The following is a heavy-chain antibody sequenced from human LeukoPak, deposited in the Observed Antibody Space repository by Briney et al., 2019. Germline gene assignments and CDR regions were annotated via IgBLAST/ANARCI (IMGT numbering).Heavy chain of an antibody. V-gene: IGHV4-38-2*02. J-gene: IGHJ4*02. D-gene: IGHD6-13*01. CDR3: ARAAAEDSSWYYFDY. Sequence: SETLSPTCTVSGYSISSGYYWGWIRQPPGKGLEWIGSIYHSGSTYYNPSLKSRVTISVDTSKNQFSLKLSSVAAADTAVYYCARAAAEDSSWYYFDYWGQGTLVTVSS. CDR1: GYSISSGYY. CDR2: IYHSGST.